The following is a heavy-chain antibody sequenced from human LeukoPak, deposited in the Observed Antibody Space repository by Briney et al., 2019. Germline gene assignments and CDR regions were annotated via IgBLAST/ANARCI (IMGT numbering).Heavy chain of an antibody. CDR1: GGSLSGYS. CDR2: LNHSGST. J-gene: IGHJ4*02. D-gene: IGHD2-2*01. V-gene: IGHV4-34*01. Sequence: SETLSLTCAVYGGSLSGYSWSWIRQPPGKGLEWIGELNHSGSTNYNPSLKSRVTISVDTSKNQFSLRLSSVTTADSAFYYCARVPGRPAAVFDYWGQGTLVTVSS. CDR3: ARVPGRPAAVFDY.